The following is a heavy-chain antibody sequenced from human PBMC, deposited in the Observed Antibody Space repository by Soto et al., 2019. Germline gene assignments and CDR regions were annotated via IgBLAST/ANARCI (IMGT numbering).Heavy chain of an antibody. D-gene: IGHD6-13*01. V-gene: IGHV1-3*01. CDR3: ARGWYYYHLGV. CDR2: INGGNGNI. J-gene: IGHJ6*03. Sequence: QVQVVQSGAEVKKPGASVKVSCEASGYSFTSYLMHWVRQAPGQRLEWMGWINGGNGNIKYSQKFQGRVTITRDTSASTAYMELSSLRSEDAAVYYCARGWYYYHLGVWGKGTTVTVSS. CDR1: GYSFTSYL.